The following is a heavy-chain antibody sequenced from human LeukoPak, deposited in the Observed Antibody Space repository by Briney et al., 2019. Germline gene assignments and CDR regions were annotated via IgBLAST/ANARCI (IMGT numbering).Heavy chain of an antibody. V-gene: IGHV4-59*01. CDR2: IYYSGST. CDR1: GGSISSYY. D-gene: IGHD5-18*01. Sequence: SETLSLTCTVSGGSISSYYWSWIRQPPGKGLEWIGYIYYSGSTNYNPSLKSRVTISVDTSKNQFSLKLSSVTAADTAVYYCARGRSIQLFDYWGQGTLVTVSS. CDR3: ARGRSIQLFDY. J-gene: IGHJ4*02.